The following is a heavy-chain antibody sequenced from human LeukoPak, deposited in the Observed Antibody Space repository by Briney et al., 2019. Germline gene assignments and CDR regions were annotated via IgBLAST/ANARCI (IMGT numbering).Heavy chain of an antibody. V-gene: IGHV3-7*01. CDR3: ARHLSGVTGYTYGRGIDY. D-gene: IGHD5-18*01. CDR1: GFTFSNYW. CDR2: IKKDGSDK. J-gene: IGHJ4*02. Sequence: GGSLRLSCAASGFTFSNYWMSWVRQAPGKGLEWVANIKKDGSDKYYVDSVKGRFTISRDNAKNSLYLQMNTLRAEDTAVYYCARHLSGVTGYTYGRGIDYWGQGTLVTVSS.